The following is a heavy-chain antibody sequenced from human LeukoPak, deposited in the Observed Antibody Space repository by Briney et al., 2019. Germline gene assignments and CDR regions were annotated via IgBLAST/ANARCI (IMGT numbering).Heavy chain of an antibody. CDR2: INSDGSST. CDR3: IGSVYDGSGYYRVLEY. V-gene: IGHV3-74*01. CDR1: GFTFSSYW. D-gene: IGHD3-22*01. Sequence: GGSLRLSCAASGFTFSSYWMHWVRQAPGKGLVWVSRINSDGSSTNYADSVKGRLTISRDNAKNTLYLHMNSLRAEDTAVYYCIGSVYDGSGYYRVLEYWGQGTLVTVSS. J-gene: IGHJ4*02.